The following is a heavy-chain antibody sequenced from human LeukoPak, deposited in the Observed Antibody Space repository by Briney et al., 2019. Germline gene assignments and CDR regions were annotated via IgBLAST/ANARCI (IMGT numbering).Heavy chain of an antibody. Sequence: GESLRLSCAASGFTFSNFWMNWVRQAPGKGLEWVANIKEDGSEKYYVDSVKGRFTISRDNAKKFVYLQMSSLRAEDTSVYYCARGRGSSLHDSWGQGTLVTVSS. D-gene: IGHD3-16*01. CDR1: GFTFSNFW. CDR2: IKEDGSEK. CDR3: ARGRGSSLHDS. V-gene: IGHV3-7*01. J-gene: IGHJ4*02.